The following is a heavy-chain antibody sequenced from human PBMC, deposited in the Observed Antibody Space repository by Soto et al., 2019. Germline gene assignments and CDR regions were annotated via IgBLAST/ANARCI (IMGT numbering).Heavy chain of an antibody. V-gene: IGHV3-30*18. Sequence: GGSLRLSCAASGFTFSSYGMHWVRQAPGKGLEWVAVISYDGSNKYYADSVKGRFTISRDNSKNTLYLQMNSLRAEDTAVYYCAKDWHYYDSSGSQGGWGQGTLVTVSS. CDR2: ISYDGSNK. J-gene: IGHJ4*02. CDR1: GFTFSSYG. CDR3: AKDWHYYDSSGSQGG. D-gene: IGHD3-22*01.